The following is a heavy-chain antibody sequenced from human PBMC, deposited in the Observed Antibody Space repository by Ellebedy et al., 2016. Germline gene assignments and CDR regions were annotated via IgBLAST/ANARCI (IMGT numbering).Heavy chain of an antibody. J-gene: IGHJ4*02. CDR1: GSALSQYW. CDR2: IKQDGSQK. CDR3: AGGSGWLCDQ. V-gene: IGHV3-7*01. Sequence: GESLKISCAASGSALSQYWMGWFRQAPGKGLEWVANIKQDGSQKEYVDSVKGRFTISRDNAKNSLYLQMDILRGEDTAVYYCAGGSGWLCDQWGQGTLVTVSS. D-gene: IGHD6-19*01.